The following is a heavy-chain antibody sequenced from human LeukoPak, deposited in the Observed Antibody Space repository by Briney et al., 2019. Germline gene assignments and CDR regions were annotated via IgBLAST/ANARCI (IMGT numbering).Heavy chain of an antibody. CDR3: ARDRRRYCSGGSCYRDAFDI. Sequence: ASVKVSCKASGYTFTSYYMHWVRQAPGQGLEWMGIINPSGGSTNYAQKFQGRVTITADKSTSTAYMELSSLRSEDTAVYYCARDRRRYCSGGSCYRDAFDIWGQGTMVTVSS. CDR1: GYTFTSYY. J-gene: IGHJ3*02. V-gene: IGHV1-46*01. D-gene: IGHD2-15*01. CDR2: INPSGGST.